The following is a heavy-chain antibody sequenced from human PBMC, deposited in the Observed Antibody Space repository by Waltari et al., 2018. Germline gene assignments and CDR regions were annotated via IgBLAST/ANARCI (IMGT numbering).Heavy chain of an antibody. J-gene: IGHJ6*03. Sequence: EVQLLESGGGLVQPGGSLRLSCAASGFTFSSYAMSWVRQAPGKGLEWVSVIYSGGRSTYYADAVKGRFTISRDNSKNTLYLQMNSLRAEDTAVYYCAKEAAAAMNYYYYYMDVWGKGTTVTVSS. CDR2: IYSGGRST. D-gene: IGHD2-2*01. V-gene: IGHV3-23*03. CDR3: AKEAAAAMNYYYYYMDV. CDR1: GFTFSSYA.